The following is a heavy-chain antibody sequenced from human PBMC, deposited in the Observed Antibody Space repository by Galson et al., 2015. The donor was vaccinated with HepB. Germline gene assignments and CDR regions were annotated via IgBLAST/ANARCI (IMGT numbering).Heavy chain of an antibody. D-gene: IGHD6-19*01. Sequence: SLRLSCAASGFTFSSYAMHWVRQAPGKGLESVSAISSNGGSTYYADSVKGRFTISRDNSKNTLYLQMSSLRAEDTAVYYCVNPVLAYSSGLAGCDWGQGTLVTVSS. CDR1: GFTFSSYA. J-gene: IGHJ4*02. CDR2: ISSNGGST. CDR3: VNPVLAYSSGLAGCD. V-gene: IGHV3-64D*06.